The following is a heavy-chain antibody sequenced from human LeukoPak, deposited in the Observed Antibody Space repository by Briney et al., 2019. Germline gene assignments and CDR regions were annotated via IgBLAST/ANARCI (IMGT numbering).Heavy chain of an antibody. J-gene: IGHJ4*02. CDR2: IIPILGIA. CDR1: GGTFSSYA. CDR3: ARSSSSSLYFDY. D-gene: IGHD6-6*01. Sequence: SVKVSCKASGGTFSSYAISWVRQAPGQGLEWMGRIIPILGIANYAQKFQGRVTMTRDTSTSTVYMELSSLRSEDTAVYYCARSSSSSLYFDYWGQGTLVTVSS. V-gene: IGHV1-69*04.